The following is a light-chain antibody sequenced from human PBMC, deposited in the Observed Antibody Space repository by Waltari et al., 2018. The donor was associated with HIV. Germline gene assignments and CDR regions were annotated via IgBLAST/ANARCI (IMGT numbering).Light chain of an antibody. J-gene: IGKJ1*01. CDR1: QSVSSSY. CDR3: QQYGSSPGT. CDR2: GAS. V-gene: IGKV3-20*01. Sequence: EIVLTQSPGTLSLSPGERATLSCRASQSVSSSYLAWYQQKPGQAPRLLIYGASSRATGIPDWFSGSGSGTDFTLTISRLEPEDCAVYYCQQYGSSPGTFGQGTKVEIK.